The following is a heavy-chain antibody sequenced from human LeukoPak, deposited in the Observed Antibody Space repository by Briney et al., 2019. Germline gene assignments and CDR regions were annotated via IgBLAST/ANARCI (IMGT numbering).Heavy chain of an antibody. CDR3: GSTNYNLSLKSRITISVGTSKNQFSLKLSSVTAADTAVYYCADYYYDRSGYRTFDY. V-gene: IGHV4-59*01. Sequence: SEDLSLTCTVSGGSIAGYYWNCIRQPPGQGLEWIGHMYCSRSPNHNPSLKSRVTISRGKSKNPFSLKLSCVTAADTAVYYSGSTNYNLSLKSRITISVGTSKNQFSLKLSSVTAADTAVYYCADYYYDRSGYRTFDYWGQGTLVTVSS. D-gene: IGHD3-10*01. CDR1: GGSIAGYY. J-gene: IGHJ4*02. CDR2: MYCSRSP.